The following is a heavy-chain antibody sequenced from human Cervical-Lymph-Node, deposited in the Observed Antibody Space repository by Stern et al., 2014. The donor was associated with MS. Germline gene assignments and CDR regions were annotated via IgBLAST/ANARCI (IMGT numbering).Heavy chain of an antibody. CDR2: ISYSGNT. D-gene: IGHD4-17*01. Sequence: QLQLQESGPGLVKPSQTLSLTCTVSGASLSSLNYYWSWIRQRPGKGLEWIGFISYSGNTNYNPSLKSRVTVSADTSKTQFSLRLTSVTAADTVVYYCARDNGLRVEQFFDYWGQGSRVTGSS. V-gene: IGHV4-31*03. CDR1: GASLSSLNYY. J-gene: IGHJ4*02. CDR3: ARDNGLRVEQFFDY.